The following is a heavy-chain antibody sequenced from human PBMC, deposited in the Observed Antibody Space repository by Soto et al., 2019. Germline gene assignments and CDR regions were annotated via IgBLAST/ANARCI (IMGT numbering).Heavy chain of an antibody. V-gene: IGHV1-18*01. CDR1: GYTFTSYG. D-gene: IGHD3-10*01. CDR3: ARVGKTYYYGSGSHPNWFDP. Sequence: GASVKVSCKASGYTFTSYGISWVRQAPGQGLEWMGWISAYNGNTNYAQKLQGRVTMTTDTSMSTAYMELRSLRSDDTAVYYCARVGKTYYYGSGSHPNWFDPWAREPWSPSPQ. CDR2: ISAYNGNT. J-gene: IGHJ5*02.